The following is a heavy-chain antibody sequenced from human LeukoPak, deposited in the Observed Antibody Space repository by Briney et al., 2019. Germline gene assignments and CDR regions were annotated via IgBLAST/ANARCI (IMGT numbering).Heavy chain of an antibody. CDR2: IYYSGST. CDR3: ASEYYDSSGYGDAFDI. J-gene: IGHJ3*02. CDR1: GGSISSYY. Sequence: SETLSLTCTVSGGSISSYYWSWIRQPPGKGLEWIGYIYYSGSTNYNPSLKSRVTISVDTSKNQFSLKLSSVTAADTAVYYCASEYYDSSGYGDAFDIWGQETMVTVSS. V-gene: IGHV4-59*01. D-gene: IGHD3-22*01.